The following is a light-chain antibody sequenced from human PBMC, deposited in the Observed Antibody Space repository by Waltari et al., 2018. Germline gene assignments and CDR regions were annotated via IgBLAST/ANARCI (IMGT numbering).Light chain of an antibody. J-gene: IGKJ1*01. CDR2: AGS. CDR3: MQSLQTPWT. CDR1: QSLLLSNGYNY. V-gene: IGKV2-28*01. Sequence: DIVMTQSPLSLPVTPGEPASISCRASQSLLLSNGYNYVDWYLQKPGKSPQVLIYAGSNRASGVPDRFSCSGSSTDFTLKISRVEPEDVGVYYCMQSLQTPWTFGQGTKVEIK.